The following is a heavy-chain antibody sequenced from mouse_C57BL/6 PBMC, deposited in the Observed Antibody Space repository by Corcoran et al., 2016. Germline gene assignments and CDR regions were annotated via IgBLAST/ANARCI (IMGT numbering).Heavy chain of an antibody. CDR1: GYTFTDYY. V-gene: IGHV1-19*01. D-gene: IGHD2-3*01. CDR3: ARTLYDGYLYYAMDY. J-gene: IGHJ4*01. CDR2: INPYNGGT. Sequence: EVQLQQSGPVLVKPGASVKMSCKASGYTFTDYYMNWVKQSHGKSLEWIGVINPYNGGTSYNQKFKGKATLTVDKSSSTAYMELNSLTSEDSAVYYCARTLYDGYLYYAMDYWGQGTSVTVSS.